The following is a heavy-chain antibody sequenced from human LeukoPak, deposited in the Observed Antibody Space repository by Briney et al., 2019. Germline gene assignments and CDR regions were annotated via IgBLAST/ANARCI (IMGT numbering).Heavy chain of an antibody. CDR1: GYGFTSYW. Sequence: GESLKISCKGSGYGFTSYWIGWVRQMPGKGLEWMGIIYPGDSDTRYSPSFQGQVTISADKSISTAYLQWSSLKASDTAMYYCARGGYCSGGSCYENWFDPWGQGTLVTVSS. CDR3: ARGGYCSGGSCYENWFDP. J-gene: IGHJ5*02. D-gene: IGHD2-15*01. CDR2: IYPGDSDT. V-gene: IGHV5-51*01.